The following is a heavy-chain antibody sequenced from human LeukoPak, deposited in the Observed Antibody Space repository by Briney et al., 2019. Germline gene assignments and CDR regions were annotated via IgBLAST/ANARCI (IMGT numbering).Heavy chain of an antibody. Sequence: GGSLRLSCAVSGFTFSDYYMSWIRQAPGKGLEWVSYISSGGSTISHADSVKGRFTISRDNSKNTLYLQMNSLRAEDTAVYYCAKDGCTSPTCYINYWGRGTLLTVSS. D-gene: IGHD2-2*02. V-gene: IGHV3-11*01. CDR3: AKDGCTSPTCYINY. CDR2: ISSGGSTI. CDR1: GFTFSDYY. J-gene: IGHJ4*02.